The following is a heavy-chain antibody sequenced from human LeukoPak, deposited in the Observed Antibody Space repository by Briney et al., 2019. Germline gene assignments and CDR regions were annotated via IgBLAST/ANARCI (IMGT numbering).Heavy chain of an antibody. CDR3: ARVVGATPDNYFDY. CDR2: IYYSGST. Sequence: PSETLSLTCTVSGGSISSGGYYWSWIRQHPGKGLEWIGYIYYSGSTYYNPSLKSRVTISVDTSKNQFSLKLSSVTAAGTAVYYCARVVGATPDNYFDYWGQGTLVTVSS. V-gene: IGHV4-31*03. J-gene: IGHJ4*02. D-gene: IGHD1-26*01. CDR1: GGSISSGGYY.